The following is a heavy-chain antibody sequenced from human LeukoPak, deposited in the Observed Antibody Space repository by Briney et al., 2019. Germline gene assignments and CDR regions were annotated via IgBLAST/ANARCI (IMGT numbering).Heavy chain of an antibody. CDR1: GFTFSSYG. CDR2: ISGSGGST. D-gene: IGHD6-13*01. V-gene: IGHV3-23*01. CDR3: ARDGYSSSWYENYFDY. J-gene: IGHJ4*02. Sequence: GGSLRLSCAASGFTFSSYGMSWVRQAAGEGLEWVSGISGSGGSTYYADSVKGRFTISRDNSKNTLYLQMNSLRAEDTAVYYSARDGYSSSWYENYFDYWGQGTLVTVSS.